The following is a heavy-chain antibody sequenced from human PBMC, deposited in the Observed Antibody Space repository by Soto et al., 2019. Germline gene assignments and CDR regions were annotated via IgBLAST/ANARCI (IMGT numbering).Heavy chain of an antibody. J-gene: IGHJ4*02. V-gene: IGHV1-24*01. Sequence: ASVKVSCKVSGYTLTELSMHWVRQAPGKGLEWMGGFDPEDGETIYAQKFQGRVTMTEDTSTDTAYMELSSLRSEDTAVYYCATLDPLEITIFGVVIMTGGYWGQGTLVTVSS. CDR3: ATLDPLEITIFGVVIMTGGY. CDR1: GYTLTELS. D-gene: IGHD3-3*01. CDR2: FDPEDGET.